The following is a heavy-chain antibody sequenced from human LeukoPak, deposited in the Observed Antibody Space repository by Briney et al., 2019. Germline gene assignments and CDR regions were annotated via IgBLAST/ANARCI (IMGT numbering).Heavy chain of an antibody. J-gene: IGHJ6*03. D-gene: IGHD3-3*01. CDR3: VRGSLASGVVVYYYYYLDV. V-gene: IGHV3-48*01. Sequence: PGGSLRLSCAASGLTVRSNYMNWVRQAPGMGPEWLSYISASRGITYYADSVKGRFTISRDNAKNSLYLQMNSLRAEDTAVYYCVRGSLASGVVVYYYYYLDVWGKGTTVTVSS. CDR2: ISASRGIT. CDR1: GLTVRSNY.